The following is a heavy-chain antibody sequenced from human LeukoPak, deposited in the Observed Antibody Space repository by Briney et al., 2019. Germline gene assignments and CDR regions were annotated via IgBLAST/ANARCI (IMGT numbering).Heavy chain of an antibody. Sequence: GGSLRLSCAASGFTFSSYPMSWVRQAPGKGLEWVSSITGSGVGTYYADSVKGRFTISRDNAKSSLYLQMNSLRDEDTAVYFCARDPGHSSVGEPKHNDYWGQGTLVTVSS. V-gene: IGHV3-23*01. CDR2: ITGSGVGT. D-gene: IGHD3-10*01. CDR3: ARDPGHSSVGEPKHNDY. CDR1: GFTFSSYP. J-gene: IGHJ4*02.